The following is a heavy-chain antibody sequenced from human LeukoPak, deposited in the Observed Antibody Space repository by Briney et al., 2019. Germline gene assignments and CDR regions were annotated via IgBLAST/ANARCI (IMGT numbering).Heavy chain of an antibody. V-gene: IGHV4-31*03. D-gene: IGHD2-21*01. CDR2: IYYSGST. CDR3: ARVPVEVATLPFVFDY. Sequence: SETLSLTCTVSGGSISSGGYYWSWIRQHPGKGLEWIGYIYYSGSTYYNPSLKSRVTISVDTSKNQFSLKLSSVTAADTAVYYCARVPVEVATLPFVFDYWGQGTLVTVSS. J-gene: IGHJ4*02. CDR1: GGSISSGGYY.